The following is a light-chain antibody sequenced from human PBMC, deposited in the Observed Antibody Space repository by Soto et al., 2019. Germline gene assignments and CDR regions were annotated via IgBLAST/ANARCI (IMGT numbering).Light chain of an antibody. J-gene: IGLJ3*02. CDR2: AFT. CDR3: QSYDIRLSAWV. CDR1: SSNIGAGYD. V-gene: IGLV1-40*01. Sequence: QSVLTQPPSVSGPPGRRVPFSGTGNSSNIGAGYDVHWYQKGLHTAPKLVIYAFTERPSGVPARFSGSRSASSASLAVTGLQAEDEADYYCQSYDIRLSAWVFGGGTKLTVL.